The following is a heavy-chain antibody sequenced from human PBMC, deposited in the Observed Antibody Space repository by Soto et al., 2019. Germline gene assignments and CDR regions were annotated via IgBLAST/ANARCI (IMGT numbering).Heavy chain of an antibody. V-gene: IGHV4-59*01. CDR3: ARLRPTDCSGGSCYSGGMDV. D-gene: IGHD2-15*01. J-gene: IGHJ6*02. CDR1: GGYISGYD. CDR2: IYYSGST. Sequence: PSETMCLTCSVSGGYISGYDGSWIRQQTGKGLEWIGYIYYSGSTNYNPSLKSRVTISVDTSKNQFSLKLSSVTAADTAVYYCARLRPTDCSGGSCYSGGMDVWGQGTTVTSP.